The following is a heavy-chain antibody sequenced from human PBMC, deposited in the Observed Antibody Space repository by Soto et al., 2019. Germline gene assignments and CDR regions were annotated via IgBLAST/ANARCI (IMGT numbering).Heavy chain of an antibody. CDR1: GFSLSTSGMG. J-gene: IGHJ4*02. CDR3: AHLKYHSGGDYYFDS. CDR2: VYWDDDK. Sequence: QITLKESGPALVKPTQTLTLTCTFSGFSLSTSGMGVGWIRQPPGKAPEWLALVYWDDDKRYSPALKRRLTITKDTSKNQVTLLMTHMDPVDTGTYFCAHLKYHSGGDYYFDSWGPGTLVTVSS. V-gene: IGHV2-5*02. D-gene: IGHD2-21*01.